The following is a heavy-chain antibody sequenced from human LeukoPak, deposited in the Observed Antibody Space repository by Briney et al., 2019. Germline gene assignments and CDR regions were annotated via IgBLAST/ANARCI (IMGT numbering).Heavy chain of an antibody. CDR1: GHTFTNYH. CDR2: VYATGGVA. V-gene: IGHV1-46*01. Sequence: ASVKVSCKASGHTFTNYHIHWVRQAPGQGVEWMGAVYATGGVAINTQTFPVRVTMTRGTSTGTVYMELSSLRFEDTAIYYCATEAPRSYYFDYWGQGIQVTVSS. J-gene: IGHJ4*02. CDR3: ATEAPRSYYFDY.